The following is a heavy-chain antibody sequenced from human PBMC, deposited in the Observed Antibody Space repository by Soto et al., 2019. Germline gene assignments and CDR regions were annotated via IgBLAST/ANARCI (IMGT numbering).Heavy chain of an antibody. V-gene: IGHV3-23*01. Sequence: EVQLLESGGALVQPGGSLRLSCAASGFTFTSYAMSWVRQAPGKGLEWVSTIGGGGVSTYYADSVKGRFTISRDTSKNTLYLQMNSLPAEDTAVYYCAIDRAGDSPWYTFDIWGQGTIVTVSS. CDR1: GFTFTSYA. CDR2: IGGGGVST. CDR3: AIDRAGDSPWYTFDI. D-gene: IGHD2-21*02. J-gene: IGHJ3*02.